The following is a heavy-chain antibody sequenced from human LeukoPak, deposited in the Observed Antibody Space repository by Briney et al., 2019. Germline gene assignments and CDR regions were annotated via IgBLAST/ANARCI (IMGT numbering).Heavy chain of an antibody. D-gene: IGHD4-17*01. Sequence: SVKVSCKASGGTFSSYAISWVRQAPGQGLEWMGRIIPIFGTANYAQKFQGRVTITTDESTSTAYKELSSLRSEDTAVYYCARGATTVTMEFDYWGQGALVTGSS. CDR3: ARGATTVTMEFDY. CDR1: GGTFSSYA. J-gene: IGHJ4*02. V-gene: IGHV1-69*05. CDR2: IIPIFGTA.